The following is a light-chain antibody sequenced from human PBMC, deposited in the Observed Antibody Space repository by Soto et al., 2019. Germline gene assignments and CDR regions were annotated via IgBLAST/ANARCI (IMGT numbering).Light chain of an antibody. CDR3: CSYAGSSSYV. V-gene: IGLV2-23*01. CDR1: SSDVGSYHL. CDR2: EGS. Sequence: QSVLTQPASVPGSPGHSITISCTGTSSDVGSYHLVSWYQQHPGKAPKLMIYEGSKRPSGVSNRFSGSKSGNMASLTISGLQAEDEADYYCCSYAGSSSYVFGTWTKVTVL. J-gene: IGLJ1*01.